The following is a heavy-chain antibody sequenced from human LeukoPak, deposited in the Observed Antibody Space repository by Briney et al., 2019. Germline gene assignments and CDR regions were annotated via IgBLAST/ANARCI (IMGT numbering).Heavy chain of an antibody. J-gene: IGHJ4*02. CDR3: AKGFGSSGSADRDY. CDR2: IRYDGSNK. CDR1: GFTSSSYG. Sequence: GGTLRLSCAASGFTSSSYGMHWVRQAPGKGLEWVAFIRYDGSNKYYADSVKGRFTISRDNSKNTLYLQMNSLRAEDTAVYYCAKGFGSSGSADRDYWGQGTLVTVSS. D-gene: IGHD6-6*01. V-gene: IGHV3-30*02.